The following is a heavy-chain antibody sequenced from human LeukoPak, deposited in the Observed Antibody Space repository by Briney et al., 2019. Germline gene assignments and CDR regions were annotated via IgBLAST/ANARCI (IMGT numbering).Heavy chain of an antibody. CDR2: IYHSGST. CDR3: ARATRFDYGDYGGRYFDY. CDR1: GGSISSGGYS. J-gene: IGHJ4*02. V-gene: IGHV4-30-2*01. D-gene: IGHD4-17*01. Sequence: SETLSLTCAVSGGSISSGGYSWSWVRQPPGKGLEWIGYIYHSGSTYYNPSLKSRVTISVDKSKNQFSLQRTSVTAADTAVYYCARATRFDYGDYGGRYFDYCDQGTLATVSS.